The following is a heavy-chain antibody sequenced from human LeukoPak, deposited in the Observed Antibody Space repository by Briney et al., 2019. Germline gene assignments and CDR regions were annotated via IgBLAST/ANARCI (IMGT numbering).Heavy chain of an antibody. D-gene: IGHD4-17*01. CDR3: AKHDYGDYWFYYYYGMDV. CDR1: GFTFNTYW. V-gene: IGHV3-7*01. J-gene: IGHJ6*02. CDR2: IKQDGSEK. Sequence: GGSLRLSCAASGFTFNTYWMSWVRQAPGKGLEWVANIKQDGSEKYYVDSVKGRFTISRDNAKNSLYLQMNSLRAEDTAVYYCAKHDYGDYWFYYYYGMDVWGQGTTVTVSS.